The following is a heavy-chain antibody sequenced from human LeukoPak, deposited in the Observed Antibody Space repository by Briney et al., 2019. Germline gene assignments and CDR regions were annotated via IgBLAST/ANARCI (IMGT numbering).Heavy chain of an antibody. J-gene: IGHJ4*02. CDR2: INPNSGGT. Sequence: ASVTVSCKASGYTFTDYYMHWVRQAPGQGLEWMGWINPNSGGTNYAQNLQGRVTMTRDTSISTAYLDLRSLRSDDTAVYYCARVWRCANGVCPDVVESWGQGTLVTVSS. CDR3: ARVWRCANGVCPDVVES. D-gene: IGHD2-8*01. V-gene: IGHV1-2*02. CDR1: GYTFTDYY.